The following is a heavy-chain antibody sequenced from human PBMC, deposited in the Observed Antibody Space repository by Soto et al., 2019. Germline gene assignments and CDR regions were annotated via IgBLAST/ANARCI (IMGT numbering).Heavy chain of an antibody. D-gene: IGHD1-1*01. V-gene: IGHV4-59*01. CDR2: IYYSGST. CDR3: AREPSEGTFYY. CDR1: GCSMSSYY. J-gene: IGHJ4*02. Sequence: SETLSLTCTVSGCSMSSYYWSWIRQPPGKGLEWIGYIYYSGSTNYNPSLKSRVTISVDTSKNQFSLKLSSVTAADTAVYYCAREPSEGTFYYCGQGTLVTVSS.